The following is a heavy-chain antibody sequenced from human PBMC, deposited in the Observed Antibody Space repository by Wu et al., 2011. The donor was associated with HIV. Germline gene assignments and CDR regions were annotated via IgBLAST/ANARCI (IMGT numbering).Heavy chain of an antibody. V-gene: IGHV5-51*01. CDR3: ARLSTSGFDF. J-gene: IGHJ4*02. Sequence: IYPSDSDTRYSLSFEGQVTMSADKSINTAFLQWSNLRASDTAIYYCARLSTSGFDFWGQGTPVTVSS. D-gene: IGHD1-1*01. CDR2: IYPSDSDT.